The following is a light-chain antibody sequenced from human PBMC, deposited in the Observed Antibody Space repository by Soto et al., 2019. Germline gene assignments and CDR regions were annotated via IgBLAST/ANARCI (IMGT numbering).Light chain of an antibody. CDR3: QQYNNWSGRT. CDR2: DAS. J-gene: IGKJ4*01. V-gene: IGKV1-5*01. Sequence: DIQMTQSPSTLSASVGGRVTITCRASQSVGTWVAWYQQKPGKAPKLLIYDASSLESGVPSRFSGSGSGTEFTLTISSLQPDDFATYCCQQYNNWSGRTFGGGTKVDIK. CDR1: QSVGTW.